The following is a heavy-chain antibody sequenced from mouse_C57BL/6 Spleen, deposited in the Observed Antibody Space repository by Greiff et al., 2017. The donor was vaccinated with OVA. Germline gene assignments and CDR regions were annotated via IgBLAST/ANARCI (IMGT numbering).Heavy chain of an antibody. V-gene: IGHV3-6*01. J-gene: IGHJ2*01. CDR2: ISYDGSN. Sequence: VQLKESGPGLVKPSQSLSLTCSVTGYSITSGYYWNWIRQFPGNKLEWMGYISYDGSNNYNPSLKNRISITRDTSKNQFFLKLNSVTTEDTATYYCARDRRYYFDYWGQGTTLTVSS. CDR3: ARDRRYYFDY. CDR1: GYSITSGYY.